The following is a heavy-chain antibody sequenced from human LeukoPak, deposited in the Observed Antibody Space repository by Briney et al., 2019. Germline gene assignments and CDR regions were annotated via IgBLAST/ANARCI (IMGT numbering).Heavy chain of an antibody. J-gene: IGHJ5*02. CDR3: AKDLSGPASNWFDP. V-gene: IGHV3-33*06. CDR2: IWYDGSNK. D-gene: IGHD5-12*01. Sequence: GESLKISCAASGFTFSRYGMHWVRQAPGKGLEWVAVIWYDGSNKYYADSVKGRFTISRDNSKNTLYLQMNSLRAEDTAVYYCAKDLSGPASNWFDPWGQGTLVTVSS. CDR1: GFTFSRYG.